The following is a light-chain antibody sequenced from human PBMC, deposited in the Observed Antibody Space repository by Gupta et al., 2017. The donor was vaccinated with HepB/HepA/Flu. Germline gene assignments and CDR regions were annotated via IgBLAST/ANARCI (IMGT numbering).Light chain of an antibody. V-gene: IGLV2-14*03. Sequence: QSALTQPASVSGPPGQSITISCTATSSDVGGYNYVSWYQQLPGKAPKVLIYDVSNRPSGVSDRFSGSKSGYTASLTISGLQAQDEAGYYCSSYTISSTEIFGGGTKLTVL. CDR3: SSYTISSTEI. CDR2: DVS. CDR1: SSDVGGYNY. J-gene: IGLJ2*01.